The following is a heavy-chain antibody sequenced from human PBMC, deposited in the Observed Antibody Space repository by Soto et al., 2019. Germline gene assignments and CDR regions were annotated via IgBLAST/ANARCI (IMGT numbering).Heavy chain of an antibody. CDR1: GFTFGDYW. V-gene: IGHV3-7*03. D-gene: IGHD3-3*01. Sequence: PGGSLRLSCAASGFTFGDYWMSWVRQAPGKGLEWVAHIKKDGSENYYVDSVTGRFTVSRDNTKNSLYLQMNSLRAEDTAVYYCAKLGSGYYTGLNLDYWGQGTLVPVSS. J-gene: IGHJ4*02. CDR3: AKLGSGYYTGLNLDY. CDR2: IKKDGSEN.